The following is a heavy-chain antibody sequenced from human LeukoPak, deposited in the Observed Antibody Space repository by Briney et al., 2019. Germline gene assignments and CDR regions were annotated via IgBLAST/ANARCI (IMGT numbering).Heavy chain of an antibody. CDR1: GFTFSSYG. V-gene: IGHV3-30*03. Sequence: GGSLRLSCAASGFTFSSYGMHWVRQAPGKGLEWVAVISYDGSNKYYADSVKGRFSISRDNSKNTLYLQMNSLRDEDTAVYFCARDPFSTSRKTNFDYWGQGTLVTVSS. CDR2: ISYDGSNK. J-gene: IGHJ4*02. CDR3: ARDPFSTSRKTNFDY. D-gene: IGHD2-2*01.